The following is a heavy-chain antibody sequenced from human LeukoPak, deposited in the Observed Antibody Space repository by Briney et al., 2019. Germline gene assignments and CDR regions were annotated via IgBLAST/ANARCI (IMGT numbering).Heavy chain of an antibody. J-gene: IGHJ4*02. CDR2: ISSRSTYI. CDR1: GFSFSDYY. CDR3: ARGGTGAFDY. Sequence: GGSLRLSCTASGFSFSDYYMSWIRQAPGKGLEWISYISSRSTYISDADSVKGRFAISRDNAKNLLFLQMNSLRVEDTALYYCARGGTGAFDYWGQGILVTVSS. D-gene: IGHD2-8*02. V-gene: IGHV3-11*06.